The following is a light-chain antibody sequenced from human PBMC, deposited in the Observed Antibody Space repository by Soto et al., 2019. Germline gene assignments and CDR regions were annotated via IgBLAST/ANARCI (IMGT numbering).Light chain of an antibody. CDR3: SSYSISTAYL. CDR2: EVN. Sequence: QSALTQPASVSGSPGQSITISCTGTSSDVGAYNFVSWHQQHPGKAPKLMIFEVNNRPSGVSYRFSGSKSGNTASLTISGLQAEEEADYFCSSYSISTAYLFGTGTKVTVL. CDR1: SSDVGAYNF. J-gene: IGLJ1*01. V-gene: IGLV2-14*01.